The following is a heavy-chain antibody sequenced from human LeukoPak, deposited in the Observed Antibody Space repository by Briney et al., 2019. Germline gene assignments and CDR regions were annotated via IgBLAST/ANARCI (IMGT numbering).Heavy chain of an antibody. V-gene: IGHV3-30*18. Sequence: GGSLRLSCAASGFTFSSYGMHWVRQAPGKGLEWVAVISYDGSNKYYADSVKGRFTISRDNSKNTLSLQVSSLRAEDTAVYYCAKDRYSYAFEYFESWGQGTLVTVSS. CDR1: GFTFSSYG. J-gene: IGHJ4*02. CDR3: AKDRYSYAFEYFES. D-gene: IGHD3-16*01. CDR2: ISYDGSNK.